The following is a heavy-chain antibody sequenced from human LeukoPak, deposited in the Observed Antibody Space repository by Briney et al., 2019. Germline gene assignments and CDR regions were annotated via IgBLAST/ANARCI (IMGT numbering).Heavy chain of an antibody. CDR1: GFTFSSYS. CDR3: ARSCYGSGSYCNWFDP. D-gene: IGHD3-10*01. V-gene: IGHV3-21*04. J-gene: IGHJ5*02. CDR2: ISGSSSYI. Sequence: GGSLRLSCAASGFTFSSYSMNWVRQAPGKGLEWVSYISGSSSYIYYADSVKGRFTISRDNSKDTLYLQMDSLRAEDTAVYYCARSCYGSGSYCNWFDPWGQGTLVTVSS.